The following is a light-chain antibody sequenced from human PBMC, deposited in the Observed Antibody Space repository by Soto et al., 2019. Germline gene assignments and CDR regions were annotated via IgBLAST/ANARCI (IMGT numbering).Light chain of an antibody. J-gene: IGKJ3*01. CDR1: QRVSSY. CDR2: DAS. CDR3: QQRSNWPPLFT. V-gene: IGKV3-11*01. Sequence: EIVLTQSPATLSLSPGERATLSCRASQRVSSYLAWYQQKPGQAPRLLIYDASNRATGIPARFSGSGSGTDFTLTISSLEPEAFAVYYCQQRSNWPPLFTFGPGTKVDIK.